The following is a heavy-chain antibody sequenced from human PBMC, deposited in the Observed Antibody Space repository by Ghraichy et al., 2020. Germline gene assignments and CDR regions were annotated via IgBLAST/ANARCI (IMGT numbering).Heavy chain of an antibody. CDR2: IYTSGST. Sequence: SQTLSLTCTVSGGSISSYYWSWIRQPAGKGLEWIGRIYTSGSTNYNPSLKSRVTMSVDTSKNQFSLKLSSVTAADTAVYYCARDFGSSGWYVWFDPWGQGTLVTVSS. J-gene: IGHJ5*02. CDR3: ARDFGSSGWYVWFDP. V-gene: IGHV4-4*07. CDR1: GGSISSYY. D-gene: IGHD6-19*01.